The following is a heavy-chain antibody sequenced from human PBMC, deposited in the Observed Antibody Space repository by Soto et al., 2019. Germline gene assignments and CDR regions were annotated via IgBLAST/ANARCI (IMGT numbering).Heavy chain of an antibody. CDR3: ERGALYCSSTSCYDY. D-gene: IGHD2-2*01. J-gene: IGHJ4*02. Sequence: SVKVSFKASGYTFTSYGISWVRQAPVQGLEWMGWISAYNGNTNYAQKLQGRVTMTTDTSTSTAYMELRSLRSDDTAVYYCERGALYCSSTSCYDYWGQGTLVTVYS. V-gene: IGHV1-18*04. CDR1: GYTFTSYG. CDR2: ISAYNGNT.